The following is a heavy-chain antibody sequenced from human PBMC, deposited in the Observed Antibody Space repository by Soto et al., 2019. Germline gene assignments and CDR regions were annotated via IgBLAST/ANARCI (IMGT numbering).Heavy chain of an antibody. D-gene: IGHD6-19*01. V-gene: IGHV3-33*01. Sequence: QVQLVESGGGVVQPGRSLRLSCAASGFTFSSYGMHWVRQAPGKGLEWVAVVWFDGSNTYYADSVKGRFTISRDNSKNTLWLQMNSLRAEDTAVYYCARAPQYSSGCDHWGQGTLVTVSS. CDR1: GFTFSSYG. CDR2: VWFDGSNT. J-gene: IGHJ4*02. CDR3: ARAPQYSSGCDH.